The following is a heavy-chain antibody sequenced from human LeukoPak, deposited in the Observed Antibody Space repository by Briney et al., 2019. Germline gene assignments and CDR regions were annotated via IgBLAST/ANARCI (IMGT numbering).Heavy chain of an antibody. V-gene: IGHV4-31*03. CDR1: GGSISSGGHY. J-gene: IGHJ4*02. D-gene: IGHD4-11*01. CDR3: ARITTWGYYFDY. Sequence: SETLSLTCSVSGGSISSGGHYWSWIRQHPGKGLEWIGFIFYAGSTYYNPSLKSRVAISVDTSKNRFSLRLNSVTAADTAVYYCARITTWGYYFDYWGQGTLVSVSS. CDR2: IFYAGST.